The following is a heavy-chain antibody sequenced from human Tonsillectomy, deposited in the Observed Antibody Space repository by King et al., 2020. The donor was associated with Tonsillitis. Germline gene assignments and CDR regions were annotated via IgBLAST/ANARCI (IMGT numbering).Heavy chain of an antibody. J-gene: IGHJ4*02. CDR3: ARDANPAYYDILTGYFDY. D-gene: IGHD3-9*01. V-gene: IGHV3-11*01. Sequence: VQLVESGGGLAKPGGSLRLSCAASGFTFSDYYMSWIRQAPGKGLEWVSFISSSASTIYYADSVKCRFTISRDNAKNSLYLQMNSLRAEDTAVYYCARDANPAYYDILTGYFDYWGQGTLVTVSS. CDR2: ISSSASTI. CDR1: GFTFSDYY.